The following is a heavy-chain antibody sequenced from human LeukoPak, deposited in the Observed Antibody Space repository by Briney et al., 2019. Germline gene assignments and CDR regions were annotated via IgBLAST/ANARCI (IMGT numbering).Heavy chain of an antibody. CDR2: MNSDGRTI. V-gene: IGHV3-74*01. Sequence: TGGSLRLSCAASGFTFSTSWMHWVRQGPGKGPVWVSRMNSDGRTIDYADSVKGRFIISRDNAKNTLYLQMNSLRAEDTAVYYCSRAGSYRFDYWGQGTRVTVSS. CDR1: GFTFSTSW. D-gene: IGHD3-16*02. J-gene: IGHJ4*02. CDR3: SRAGSYRFDY.